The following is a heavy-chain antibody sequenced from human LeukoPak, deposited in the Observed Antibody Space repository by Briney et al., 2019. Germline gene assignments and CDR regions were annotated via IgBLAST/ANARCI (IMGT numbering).Heavy chain of an antibody. Sequence: GASVKVSCKASGYTFTNYGISWVRQAPGQGLEWMGWISAYNGNTNYAHQLQGRVTMTTDASTRTAYMELRSLRSDGTAVYYCASGGYRQPFDYWGQGTLVTVSA. CDR2: ISAYNGNT. CDR3: ASGGYRQPFDY. D-gene: IGHD5-18*01. V-gene: IGHV1-18*01. J-gene: IGHJ4*02. CDR1: GYTFTNYG.